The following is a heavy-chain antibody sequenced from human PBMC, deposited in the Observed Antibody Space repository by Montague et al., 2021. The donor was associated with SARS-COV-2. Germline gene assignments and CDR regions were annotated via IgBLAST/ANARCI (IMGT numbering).Heavy chain of an antibody. Sequence: SETLSLTCTVSGGSIGTGYYFWSWIRQSPGKGLEWLGTVFYRGNTYYNPSLKSRVTISVDTSTNQFSLQLTSVTVAETAIYFCARGNYCSSSSCYNGGFDNWGQGAVVTGSS. CDR3: ARGNYCSSSSCYNGGFDN. V-gene: IGHV4-39*01. CDR2: VFYRGNT. CDR1: GGSIGTGYYF. D-gene: IGHD2-2*01. J-gene: IGHJ3*02.